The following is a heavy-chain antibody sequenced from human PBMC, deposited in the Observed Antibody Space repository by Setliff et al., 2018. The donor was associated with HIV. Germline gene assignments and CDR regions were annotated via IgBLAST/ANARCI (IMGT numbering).Heavy chain of an antibody. CDR2: INPETGDP. V-gene: IGHV1-2*02. Sequence: ASVKVSCKTSGYRFIGHYLHWVRLAPGQGPEWVGWINPETGDPNYAQKFRGRVLMTRDTSITTAFLHVAKLTSDDTAIYYCATGIPSDLVYWGQGTLVTVSS. CDR3: ATGIPSDLVY. CDR1: GYRFIGHY. D-gene: IGHD2-21*01. J-gene: IGHJ4*01.